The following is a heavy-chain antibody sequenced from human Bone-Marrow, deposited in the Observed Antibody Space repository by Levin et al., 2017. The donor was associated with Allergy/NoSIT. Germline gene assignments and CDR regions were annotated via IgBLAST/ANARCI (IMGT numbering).Heavy chain of an antibody. CDR1: GFAVGDYP. CDR2: IRSKPFRGTT. J-gene: IGHJ4*02. D-gene: IGHD2-15*01. Sequence: PGGSLRLSCTVSGFAVGDYPVTWFRQAPGKGLEWVGFIRSKPFRGTTDYAASVKGRFIISRDESKSIVYLQMNSLKTEDTGVYYCARDRPWWELLLTVDYWGKGTLVTVSS. CDR3: ARDRPWWELLLTVDY. V-gene: IGHV3-49*03.